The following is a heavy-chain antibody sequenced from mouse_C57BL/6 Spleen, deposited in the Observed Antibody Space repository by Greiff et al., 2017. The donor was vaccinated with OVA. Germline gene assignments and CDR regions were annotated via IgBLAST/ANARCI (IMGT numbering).Heavy chain of an antibody. Sequence: QVQLQQPGAELVRPGSSVKLSCKASGYTFTSYWLDWVKQRPGQGLEWIGNIYPSDSETHYNQKFKDKATLTVDKSSSTAYMQLSSLTSEDSAVYYCARLGFITTVVEGYFDVWGTGTTVTVSS. D-gene: IGHD1-1*01. CDR1: GYTFTSYW. CDR2: IYPSDSET. V-gene: IGHV1-61*01. J-gene: IGHJ1*03. CDR3: ARLGFITTVVEGYFDV.